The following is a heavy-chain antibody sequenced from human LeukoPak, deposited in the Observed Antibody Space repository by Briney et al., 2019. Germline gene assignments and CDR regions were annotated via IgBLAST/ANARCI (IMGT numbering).Heavy chain of an antibody. CDR2: MYSGGST. J-gene: IGHJ6*02. V-gene: IGHV3-66*01. CDR3: ARSYSNHLFGMDV. Sequence: GGSLRLSCAASGFTVSSYYMTWVRQAPGKGLEWVSVMYSGGSTYYADSVKGRVAISRDNSQNTVFPQMNSVRVEDTAVYYCARSYSNHLFGMDVWGQGTAVTVSS. CDR1: GFTVSSYY. D-gene: IGHD4-11*01.